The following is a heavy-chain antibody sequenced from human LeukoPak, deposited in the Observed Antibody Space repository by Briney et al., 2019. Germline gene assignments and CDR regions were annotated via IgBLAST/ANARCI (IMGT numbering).Heavy chain of an antibody. Sequence: GGSLRLSCAASGFTFSSYAMSWVRQAPGKGLEWVSAISGSGGSTYYADSVKGRFTISRDNSKNTLYLQMNSLRSEDTAVYYCAKVEASYGDYYFDYWGQGTLVTVSS. CDR3: AKVEASYGDYYFDY. J-gene: IGHJ4*02. D-gene: IGHD4-17*01. CDR1: GFTFSSYA. CDR2: ISGSGGST. V-gene: IGHV3-23*01.